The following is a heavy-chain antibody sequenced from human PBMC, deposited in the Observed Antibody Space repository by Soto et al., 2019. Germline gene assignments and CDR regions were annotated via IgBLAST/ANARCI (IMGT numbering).Heavy chain of an antibody. CDR1: GFTFSSYG. V-gene: IGHV3-30*18. D-gene: IGHD6-19*01. J-gene: IGHJ6*02. CDR2: ISYDGSNK. CDR3: AKTTQSLVKKDYSGGMDV. Sequence: QVQLVESGGGVVQPGRSLRLSCAASGFTFSSYGMHWVRQAPAKGLEWVAVISYDGSNKYYADSVKGRFTISRDNSKNTLYLQMNSLRAEDPAVYYCAKTTQSLVKKDYSGGMDVWGQGTTVTVSS.